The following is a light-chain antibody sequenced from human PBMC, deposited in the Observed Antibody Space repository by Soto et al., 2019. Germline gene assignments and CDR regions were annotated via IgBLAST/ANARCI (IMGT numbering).Light chain of an antibody. J-gene: IGLJ2*01. CDR2: GNT. CDR3: QSYDSLSGVV. CDR1: TSTIGAGYA. V-gene: IGLV1-40*01. Sequence: QSALTQPPSVSGAPGQRVTISCTGSTSTIGAGYAVHWYQQLPGTAPKFLIYGNTNRPSGVPDRFSGSKSGTSASLAITGLQAEDEADYYCQSYDSLSGVVFGGGTKLTVL.